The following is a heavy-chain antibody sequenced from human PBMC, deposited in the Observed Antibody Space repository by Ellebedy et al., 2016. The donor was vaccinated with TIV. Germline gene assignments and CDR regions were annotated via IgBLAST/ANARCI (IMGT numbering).Heavy chain of an antibody. D-gene: IGHD6-19*01. Sequence: SVKVSXXASGGTFSSYAISWVRQAPGQGLEWMGGIIPIFGTANYAQKFQGRVTMTRDTSTSTVYMELSSLRSEDTAVYYCARGGSIAVAGTGYGMDVWGQGTTVTVSS. CDR2: IIPIFGTA. CDR1: GGTFSSYA. CDR3: ARGGSIAVAGTGYGMDV. J-gene: IGHJ6*02. V-gene: IGHV1-69*05.